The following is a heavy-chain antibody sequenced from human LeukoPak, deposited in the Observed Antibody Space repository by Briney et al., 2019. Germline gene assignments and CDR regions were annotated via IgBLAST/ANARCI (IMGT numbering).Heavy chain of an antibody. D-gene: IGHD2-15*01. CDR2: IWYDGSRK. Sequence: PGGSLRLSCAASGFTFSNYGMHWVRQAPGKGLEWVAVIWYDGSRKYYADSVKGRFTISRDNSKNTLYLQMNSLRAEDTAVYYCATTQTTPFYFDYWGQGTLVPVSS. CDR3: ATTQTTPFYFDY. V-gene: IGHV3-33*01. CDR1: GFTFSNYG. J-gene: IGHJ4*02.